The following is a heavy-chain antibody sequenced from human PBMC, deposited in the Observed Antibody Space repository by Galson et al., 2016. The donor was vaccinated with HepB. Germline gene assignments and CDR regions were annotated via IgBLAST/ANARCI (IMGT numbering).Heavy chain of an antibody. CDR1: RDTFSSYG. Sequence: SVKVSCKASRDTFSSYGITWVRQAPGQGLEWMGGFIPNLKTTNCAQKFQGRVTITADESTSTVYMELSSLRSEDTAVYYCARNAGYCSGASCPDTYYYYYMDVWGKGTLVTVSS. J-gene: IGHJ6*03. CDR3: ARNAGYCSGASCPDTYYYYYMDV. V-gene: IGHV1-69*13. D-gene: IGHD2-15*01. CDR2: FIPNLKTT.